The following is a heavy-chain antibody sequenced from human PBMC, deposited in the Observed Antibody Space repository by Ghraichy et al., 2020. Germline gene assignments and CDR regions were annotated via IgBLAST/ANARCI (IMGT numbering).Heavy chain of an antibody. D-gene: IGHD3-10*01. Sequence: GGSLRLSCATSGFNLGVFTMNWLRWAPNKGLQWVASISSDASRTYYAGSLRGRFTISRDNAMHSVYLQMNSLTVEDTATYYCVRADGSGSFYYWGQGTQVTVSS. J-gene: IGHJ4*02. CDR1: GFNLGVFT. CDR3: VRADGSGSFYY. V-gene: IGHV3-21*01. CDR2: ISSDASRT.